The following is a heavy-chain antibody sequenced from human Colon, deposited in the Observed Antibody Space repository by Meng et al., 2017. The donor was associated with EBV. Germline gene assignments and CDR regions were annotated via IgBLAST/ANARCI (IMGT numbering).Heavy chain of an antibody. CDR1: GGSISSSNW. Sequence: QVQLQESGPGRVKPSETLSLTCAVSGGSISSSNWWGWVRQSPEKGLEWIGEIFHSGLTNYNPSLQSRVTISVDKSKNQFSLEVTSVTAADTAIYYCMRDLLVLEKNEVWGRGTLVTVSS. J-gene: IGHJ2*01. V-gene: IGHV4-4*02. D-gene: IGHD1-1*01. CDR2: IFHSGLT. CDR3: MRDLLVLEKNEV.